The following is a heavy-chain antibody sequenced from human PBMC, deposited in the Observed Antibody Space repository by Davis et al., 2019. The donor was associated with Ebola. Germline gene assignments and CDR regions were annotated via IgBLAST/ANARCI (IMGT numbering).Heavy chain of an antibody. Sequence: SETLSLTCTVSGGSISSYYWRWIRQPPGKGLEWIGYIYYSGSTNYNPSIKSRGTISVGTSKNQYSLQLSSVTAADTAVYYCARGLLWFGELTIYYFDYWGQGTLVTVSS. CDR1: GGSISSYY. V-gene: IGHV4-59*01. CDR2: IYYSGST. J-gene: IGHJ4*02. CDR3: ARGLLWFGELTIYYFDY. D-gene: IGHD3-10*01.